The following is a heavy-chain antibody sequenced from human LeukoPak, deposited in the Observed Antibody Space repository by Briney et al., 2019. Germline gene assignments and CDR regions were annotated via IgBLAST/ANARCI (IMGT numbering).Heavy chain of an antibody. CDR2: ISAYNGNT. CDR1: GYTFTCYG. D-gene: IGHD3-10*01. Sequence: ASVKVSCKASGYTFTCYGISWVRQAPGQGLEWMGWISAYNGNTNYAQKLQGRVTMTTDTSTSTAYMELRSLRSDDTAVYYCARIPFPGYYYGSGAIDYWGQGTLVTVSS. J-gene: IGHJ4*02. CDR3: ARIPFPGYYYGSGAIDY. V-gene: IGHV1-18*01.